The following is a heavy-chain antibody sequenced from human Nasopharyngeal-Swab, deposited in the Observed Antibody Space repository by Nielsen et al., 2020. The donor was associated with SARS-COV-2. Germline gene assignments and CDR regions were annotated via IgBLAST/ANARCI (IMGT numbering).Heavy chain of an antibody. CDR3: ARGYVHFDY. CDR2: IYYSGST. J-gene: IGHJ4*02. CDR1: GGSISSSSYY. Sequence: SETLSPTCTVSGGSISSSSYYWGWIRQPPGKGLEWIGSIYYSGSTYYNPSLKSRVTISVDTSKNQFSLKLSSVTAADTAVYYCARGYVHFDYWGQGTLVTVSS. D-gene: IGHD2-2*01. V-gene: IGHV4-39*07.